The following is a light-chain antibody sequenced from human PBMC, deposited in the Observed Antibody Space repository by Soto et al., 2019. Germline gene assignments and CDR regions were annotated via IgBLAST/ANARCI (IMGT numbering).Light chain of an antibody. J-gene: IGLJ2*01. Sequence: QSVLTQPPSVSGAPGQWVTISCTVSSCNIGEDYDVHWYQQLPGTAPKLLIYGNSSRPSGVPDRFSGSKSGTSASLAITGIQAEDEADYYCQSYDSSLSGSVVFGGGTKLTVL. V-gene: IGLV1-40*01. CDR3: QSYDSSLSGSVV. CDR1: SCNIGEDYD. CDR2: GNS.